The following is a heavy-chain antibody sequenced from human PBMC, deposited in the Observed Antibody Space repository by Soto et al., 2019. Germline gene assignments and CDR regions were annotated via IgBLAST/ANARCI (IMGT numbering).Heavy chain of an antibody. CDR3: DRRYCISSSCYLYGMDL. J-gene: IGHJ6*04. Sequence: QVQLVQSGAEVKKPGSSVKVSCKASGGTFSTYAISWLRQAPGQGLEWMGGIIPMSGTANYAQKLEGRVTITADEATSTAYMELSRLRSGDTAVFYCDRRYCISSSCYLYGMDLWGEWTTVTVSP. V-gene: IGHV1-69*12. CDR2: IIPMSGTA. D-gene: IGHD2-15*01. CDR1: GGTFSTYA.